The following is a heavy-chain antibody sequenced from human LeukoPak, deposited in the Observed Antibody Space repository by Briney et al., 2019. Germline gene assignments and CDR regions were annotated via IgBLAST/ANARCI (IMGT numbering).Heavy chain of an antibody. V-gene: IGHV3-15*07. CDR3: AKGRDCTNGVCYTVEFDY. Sequence: GGSLRLSCAASGFTFSNAWMNWVRQAPGKGLEWVGRIKSKTDGGTTDYTAPVKGRFTISRDDSKNTLYLQMNSLKTEDTAVYYCAKGRDCTNGVCYTVEFDYWGQGTLVTVSS. J-gene: IGHJ4*02. D-gene: IGHD2-8*01. CDR1: GFTFSNAW. CDR2: IKSKTDGGTT.